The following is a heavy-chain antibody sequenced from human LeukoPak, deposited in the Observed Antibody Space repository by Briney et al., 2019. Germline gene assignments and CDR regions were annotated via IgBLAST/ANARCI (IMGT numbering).Heavy chain of an antibody. CDR1: GFTLSSYG. V-gene: IGHV3-33*01. J-gene: IGHJ4*02. CDR3: ARGGIPYPAAMKNYFDY. CDR2: IWYDGSNK. Sequence: GGSLRLSCAASGFTLSSYGMHWVRQAPGKGLEWVAVIWYDGSNKYYADSVKGRFTISRDNSKNTLYLQMNSLRAEDTAVYYCARGGIPYPAAMKNYFDYWGQGTLVTVSS. D-gene: IGHD2-2*01.